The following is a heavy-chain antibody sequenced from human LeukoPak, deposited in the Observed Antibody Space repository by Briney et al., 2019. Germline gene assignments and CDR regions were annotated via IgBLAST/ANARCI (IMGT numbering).Heavy chain of an antibody. V-gene: IGHV4-38-2*02. CDR3: ARGFRGPNFDY. CDR2: IHYSGST. J-gene: IGHJ4*02. CDR1: GYSISSAYY. D-gene: IGHD3-10*01. Sequence: SETLSLTCHVSGYSISSAYYWGWIRQPPGKELEWIGSIHYSGSTSYNPSLKSRVTISGDTSKNQFSLKLSSVTAADTAVYYCARGFRGPNFDYWGQGTLVTVSS.